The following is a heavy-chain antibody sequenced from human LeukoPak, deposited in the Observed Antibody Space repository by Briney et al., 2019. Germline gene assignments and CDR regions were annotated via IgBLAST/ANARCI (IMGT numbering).Heavy chain of an antibody. CDR2: ISASGGST. V-gene: IGHV3-23*01. CDR3: ARTHYATLGH. J-gene: IGHJ4*02. D-gene: IGHD2-2*01. Sequence: GGSLRLSCAASGFTFSSSAMSWVRQVPGKGLEWVSGISASGGSTSYADSVRGRFTISRDNAKNSLYLQMNSLRAEDTAVYYCARTHYATLGHWGQGTLVTVSS. CDR1: GFTFSSSA.